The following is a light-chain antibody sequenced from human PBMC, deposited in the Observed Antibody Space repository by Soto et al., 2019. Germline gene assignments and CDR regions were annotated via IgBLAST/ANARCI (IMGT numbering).Light chain of an antibody. CDR2: EGS. J-gene: IGLJ1*01. CDR1: SSDVGIYNL. CDR3: CSYAGSSTYV. V-gene: IGLV2-23*01. Sequence: QSVLTQPASVSGSPGQSITISCAGTSSDVGIYNLVSWYQQHPGKAPKLMIYEGSKRPSGVSNRFSGSKSGNTASLTISGLQADDEADYYCCSYAGSSTYVFGTGTKVNVL.